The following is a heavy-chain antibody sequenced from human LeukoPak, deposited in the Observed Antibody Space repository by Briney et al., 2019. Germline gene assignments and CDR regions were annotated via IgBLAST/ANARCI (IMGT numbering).Heavy chain of an antibody. V-gene: IGHV3-23*01. CDR3: ATEGEITMVRGVIVY. CDR2: ISGSGGST. CDR1: GFTFSSYA. D-gene: IGHD3-10*01. J-gene: IGHJ4*02. Sequence: GGSLRLSCAASGFTFSSYAMSWVRQAPGKGLEWVSAISGSGGSTYYADSVKGRFTISRDNAKNSLYLQMNSLRAEDTAVYYCATEGEITMVRGVIVYWGQGTLVTVSS.